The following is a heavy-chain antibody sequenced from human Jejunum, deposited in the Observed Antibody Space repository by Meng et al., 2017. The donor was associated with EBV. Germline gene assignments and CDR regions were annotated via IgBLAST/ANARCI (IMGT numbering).Heavy chain of an antibody. CDR3: ATGDDYGNSNFDY. V-gene: IGHV1-3*04. CDR1: GYMFISYA. J-gene: IGHJ4*02. Sequence: VRVWQWGAGVKKPGASIKVSCKASGYMFISYARHWVRQAPGQRLEWMGWINIGNGNTKYSQKFHGRLTISRDTSANTAYLELSSLTSEDTAIYYCATGDDYGNSNFDYWGQGTLVTVSS. CDR2: INIGNGNT. D-gene: IGHD2/OR15-2a*01.